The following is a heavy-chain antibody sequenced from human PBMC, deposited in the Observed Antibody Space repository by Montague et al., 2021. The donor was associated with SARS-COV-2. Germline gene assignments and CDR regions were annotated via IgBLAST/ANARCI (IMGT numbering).Heavy chain of an antibody. V-gene: IGHV3-48*03. CDR3: AREYIEAAGHGNDY. Sequence: SLRLSCAASGFTFSSYEMNWVRQAPGKGLEWVSYISGSGSIIYYADSVKGRFTISRDNAKNSLYLQMNSLRAEDTAVYYCAREYIEAAGHGNDYWGQGTLVTVSS. CDR2: ISGSGSII. CDR1: GFTFSSYE. D-gene: IGHD6-13*01. J-gene: IGHJ4*02.